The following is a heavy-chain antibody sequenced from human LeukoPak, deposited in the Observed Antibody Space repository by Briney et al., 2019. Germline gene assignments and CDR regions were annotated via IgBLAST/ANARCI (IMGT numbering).Heavy chain of an antibody. J-gene: IGHJ4*02. CDR1: GFTFSSYW. D-gene: IGHD3-9*01. CDR3: ARAGYYDILTGPFDY. Sequence: GGSLRLSCAASGFTFSSYWMSWVRQAPGKGLEWVSYISSSSSTIYYADSVKGRFTISRDNAKNSLYLQMNSLRAEDTAVYYCARAGYYDILTGPFDYWGQGTLVTVSS. V-gene: IGHV3-48*01. CDR2: ISSSSSTI.